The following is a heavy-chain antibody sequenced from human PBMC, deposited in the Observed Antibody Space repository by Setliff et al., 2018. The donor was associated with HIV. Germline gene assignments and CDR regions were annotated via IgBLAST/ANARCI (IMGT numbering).Heavy chain of an antibody. CDR3: ARQLSNSLDY. CDR1: GFTFSDYY. CDR2: ISPNSDVT. V-gene: IGHV1-2*06. J-gene: IGHJ4*02. Sequence: ASVKVSCKASGFTFSDYYIHWVRQAPGQGLEWMGRISPNSDVTNYAQKFQGRVTMTRDTSISTAYMELSRLRSDDTAVYYCARQLSNSLDYWGQGTLVTVSS. D-gene: IGHD7-27*01.